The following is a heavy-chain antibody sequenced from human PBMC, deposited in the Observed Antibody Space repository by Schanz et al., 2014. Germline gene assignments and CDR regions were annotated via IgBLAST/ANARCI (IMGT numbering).Heavy chain of an antibody. CDR1: GFTFSDYS. D-gene: IGHD7-27*01. CDR2: ISDSSSYI. V-gene: IGHV3-21*04. CDR3: ARENLNWEAFDI. Sequence: EVHLVESGGGLVKPGGSLRLSCGASGFTFSDYSMNWVRQAPGKGLEWVSSISDSSSYIYYADSVKGRFTISRDNAKNSLYLEMTSLRGEDTAVYYCARENLNWEAFDIWGQGTMVTVSS. J-gene: IGHJ3*02.